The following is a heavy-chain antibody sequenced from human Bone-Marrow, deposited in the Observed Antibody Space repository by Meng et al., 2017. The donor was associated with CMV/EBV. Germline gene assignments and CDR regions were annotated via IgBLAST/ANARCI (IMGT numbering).Heavy chain of an antibody. Sequence: GESLKISCAASGFTVSSNYMSWVRQAPGKGLEWVAFIRYDGSNKYYADSVKGRFTISRDNSKNTLYLQMNSLRAEDTAVYYCANLETDYWGQGTLVTVSS. CDR3: ANLETDY. CDR1: GFTVSSNY. J-gene: IGHJ4*02. V-gene: IGHV3-30*02. D-gene: IGHD1-1*01. CDR2: IRYDGSNK.